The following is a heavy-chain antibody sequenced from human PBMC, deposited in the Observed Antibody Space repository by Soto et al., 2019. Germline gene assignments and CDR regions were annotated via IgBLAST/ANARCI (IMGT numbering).Heavy chain of an antibody. CDR1: GFTVSSNY. V-gene: IGHV3-53*01. D-gene: IGHD5-12*01. Sequence: LRLSCAASGFTVSSNYMSWVRQAPGKGLEWVSVIYSRGSTYYADSVKGRFTISRDNSKNTLYLQMNSLRAEDTAVYYCAREGDAIRGYSGLRTYYYYGMDVWGQGTTVTVSS. CDR2: IYSRGST. CDR3: AREGDAIRGYSGLRTYYYYGMDV. J-gene: IGHJ6*02.